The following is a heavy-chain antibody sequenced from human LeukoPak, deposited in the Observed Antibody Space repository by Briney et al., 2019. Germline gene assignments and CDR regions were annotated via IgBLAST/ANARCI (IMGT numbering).Heavy chain of an antibody. V-gene: IGHV3-23*01. J-gene: IGHJ4*02. CDR2: ISGSGGST. D-gene: IGHD3-10*01. CDR3: AKGRDYYGSGSVY. Sequence: GGSLRLSCAASGFTFSSYAMSWVRQAPGKGLEWVSVISGSGGSTYYADSVKGRFTISRDNSKNTLYLQMNSLRAEDTAVYYCAKGRDYYGSGSVYWGQGTLVTVSS. CDR1: GFTFSSYA.